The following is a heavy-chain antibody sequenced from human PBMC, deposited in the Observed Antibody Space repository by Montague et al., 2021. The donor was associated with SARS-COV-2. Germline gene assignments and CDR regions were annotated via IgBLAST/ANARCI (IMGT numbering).Heavy chain of an antibody. CDR2: VYYSGCT. D-gene: IGHD3-16*01. J-gene: IGHJ6*02. CDR1: GGSISTYS. CDR3: ARGRTPAITGDHYYYGMDV. Sequence: SETLSLTCTISGGSISTYSWSWIRQPPGQALEWIGYVYYSGCTTYNPSLKSRVTISVHTSENQFSLTLASVSVGDTAVYYCARGRTPAITGDHYYYGMDVWGQGTAVTVSS. V-gene: IGHV4-59*01.